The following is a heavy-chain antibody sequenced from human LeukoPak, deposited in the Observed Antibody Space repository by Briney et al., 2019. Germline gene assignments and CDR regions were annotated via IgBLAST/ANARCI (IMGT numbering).Heavy chain of an antibody. CDR2: IYTSGST. V-gene: IGHV4-61*02. J-gene: IGHJ6*02. CDR3: ARGTLGLFRYYYGMDV. D-gene: IGHD2/OR15-2a*01. Sequence: PPQTLSLTCTVSGGSISSGSYYWSWIRQPAGKGLEWIGRIYTSGSTNYNPSLKSQVTISVDTSKNQFSLKLSSVTAADTAVYYCARGTLGLFRYYYGMDVWGQGTTVTVSS. CDR1: GGSISSGSYY.